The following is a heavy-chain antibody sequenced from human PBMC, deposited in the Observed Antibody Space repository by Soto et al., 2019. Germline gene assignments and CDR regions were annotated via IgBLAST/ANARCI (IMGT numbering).Heavy chain of an antibody. D-gene: IGHD1-26*01. CDR2: IYYSGST. CDR3: ARQGELLLRAFDS. Sequence: QLQLQESGPGLVKPSETLSLTCTVSGGSISSSSYYWGWIRQPPGKGLEWIGSIYYSGSTYYNPSLKSRVXXSXDXXKNQFSLKLSSVTAADTAVYYCARQGELLLRAFDSWGQGTMVTVSS. V-gene: IGHV4-39*01. CDR1: GGSISSSSYY. J-gene: IGHJ3*02.